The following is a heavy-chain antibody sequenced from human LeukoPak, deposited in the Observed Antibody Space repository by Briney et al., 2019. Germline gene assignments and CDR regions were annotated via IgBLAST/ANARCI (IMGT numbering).Heavy chain of an antibody. Sequence: GASVKVSCKASGGTFSSYAISWVRQAPGQGLEWMGRIIPILGIANYAQKFQGRVTITADKSTSKAYMELSSLRSEDPAVYYCARAPDCGGDCYSPPYYYYYGMDVWGQGTTVTVSS. CDR1: GGTFSSYA. V-gene: IGHV1-69*04. CDR2: IIPILGIA. D-gene: IGHD2-21*02. CDR3: ARAPDCGGDCYSPPYYYYYGMDV. J-gene: IGHJ6*02.